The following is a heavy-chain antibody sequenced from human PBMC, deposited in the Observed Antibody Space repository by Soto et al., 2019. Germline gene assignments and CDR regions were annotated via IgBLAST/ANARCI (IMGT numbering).Heavy chain of an antibody. CDR2: ISGSGGST. V-gene: IGHV3-23*01. CDR1: GFTFSSYA. J-gene: IGHJ6*03. Sequence: GGSLRLSCAASGFTFSSYAMSWVRQAPGKGLEWVSAISGSGGSTYYADSVKGRFTISRDNSKNTLYLQMNSLRAEDTAVYYCAQVGEDYSSSWYENYYYYMDVWGKGTTVTVSS. CDR3: AQVGEDYSSSWYENYYYYMDV. D-gene: IGHD6-13*01.